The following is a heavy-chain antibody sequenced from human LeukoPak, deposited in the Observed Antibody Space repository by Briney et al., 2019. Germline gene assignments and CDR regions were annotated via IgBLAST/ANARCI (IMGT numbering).Heavy chain of an antibody. V-gene: IGHV4-59*01. D-gene: IGHD3-22*01. CDR1: GGSISSYY. Sequence: PSETLSLTCIVSGGSISSYYWNWIRQPPGKGLEWIGYIHYNGRTNYNPSLKSRVTMSLDTSKNQFSLKLNSVTAADTAVYFCARDITDTSGYYYFDCWGQGTLVTVSS. CDR2: IHYNGRT. CDR3: ARDITDTSGYYYFDC. J-gene: IGHJ4*02.